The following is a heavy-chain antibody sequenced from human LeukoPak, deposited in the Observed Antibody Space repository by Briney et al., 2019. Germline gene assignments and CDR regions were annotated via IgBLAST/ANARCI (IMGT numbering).Heavy chain of an antibody. V-gene: IGHV3-48*01. Sequence: GGSLRLSCAASGFPFRTYAMSWVRQAPGKGLEWVSYISSSSSTIYYADSVKGRFTISRDNAKNSLYLQMNSLRAEDTAVYYCARGAYYYEDWGQGTLVTVSS. CDR2: ISSSSSTI. CDR3: ARGAYYYED. J-gene: IGHJ4*02. D-gene: IGHD3-22*01. CDR1: GFPFRTYA.